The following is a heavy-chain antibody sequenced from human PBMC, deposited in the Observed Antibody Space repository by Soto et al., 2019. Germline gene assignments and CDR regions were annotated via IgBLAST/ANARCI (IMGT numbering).Heavy chain of an antibody. Sequence: QVVLEQSGAEVKKPGSSVKVSCKASGGTLSRHSITWVRQAPGQGLEWMGGIIPVFNTGDYAQRFQGRVTISADESTTTSYLELSSLTSGDTAVYYCPRLAIVPGLYADTREAFEVWGHGTLVTVSS. CDR2: IIPVFNTG. V-gene: IGHV1-69*12. J-gene: IGHJ3*01. D-gene: IGHD2-2*01. CDR1: GGTLSRHS. CDR3: PRLAIVPGLYADTREAFEV.